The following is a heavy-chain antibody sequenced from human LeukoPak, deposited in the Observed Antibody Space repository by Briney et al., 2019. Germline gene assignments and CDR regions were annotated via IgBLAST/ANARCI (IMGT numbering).Heavy chain of an antibody. D-gene: IGHD6-13*01. V-gene: IGHV3-21*01. CDR3: ARGRSSGSYYYYYMDV. Sequence: SGGSLRLSCAASGFTLNNCSMNWVRQAPGKGLEWVSSITRSGSYTGYTDSMKGRFTISRDNAKNSLYLQMSSLRAEDTAVYYCARGRSSGSYYYYYMDVWGKGTTVTVSS. CDR1: GFTLNNCS. J-gene: IGHJ6*03. CDR2: ITRSGSYT.